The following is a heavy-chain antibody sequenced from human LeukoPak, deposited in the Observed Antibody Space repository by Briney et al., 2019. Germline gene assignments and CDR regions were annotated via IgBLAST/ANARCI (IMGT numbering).Heavy chain of an antibody. V-gene: IGHV4-59*12. J-gene: IGHJ4*02. CDR1: GGSISSYY. Sequence: PSETLSLTCTVSGGSISSYYWSWIRQPPGKGLEWIGYIYYSGSTNYNPSLKSRVTMSIDTSKNQFSLILTSVTAADTAVYYCARRSLFGDYVDYWGQGTLVTVSS. CDR3: ARRSLFGDYVDY. CDR2: IYYSGST. D-gene: IGHD3-10*01.